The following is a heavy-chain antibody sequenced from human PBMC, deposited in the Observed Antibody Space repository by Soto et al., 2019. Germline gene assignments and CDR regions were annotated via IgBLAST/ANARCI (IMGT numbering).Heavy chain of an antibody. CDR1: GFTFSSYS. CDR2: ISSSSSTI. Sequence: HPGGSLRLSCAASGFTFSSYSMNWVRQAPGKGLEWVSYISSSSSTIYYADSVKGRFTISRDNAKNSLYLQMNSLRAEDTAVYYCAGYSSGWYYGMDVWGQGTTVTVSS. V-gene: IGHV3-48*01. J-gene: IGHJ6*02. CDR3: AGYSSGWYYGMDV. D-gene: IGHD6-19*01.